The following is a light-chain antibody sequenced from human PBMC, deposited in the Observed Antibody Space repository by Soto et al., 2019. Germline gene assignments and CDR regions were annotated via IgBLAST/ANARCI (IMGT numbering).Light chain of an antibody. CDR2: GAS. Sequence: EIVLTQSPCTLSLSPGDRATLSCRASQSVSNDYVAWVQQKPGQAPRLLIYGASTGATGIPARFSGSGSGTEFILTISSLQSEDFAVYYCQQYSKWPLTFGGGTKVDIK. V-gene: IGKV3-15*01. CDR1: QSVSND. J-gene: IGKJ4*01. CDR3: QQYSKWPLT.